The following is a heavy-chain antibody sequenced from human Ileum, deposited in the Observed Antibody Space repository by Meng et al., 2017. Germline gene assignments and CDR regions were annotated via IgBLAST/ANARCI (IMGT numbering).Heavy chain of an antibody. V-gene: IGHV3-15*01. CDR2: IQSKADGGTT. CDR1: GFTFSDRW. Sequence: VQLVGSWGGFVKPGGSLRLSCAASGFTFSDRWMTWVRQAPGKGLEWVGHIQSKADGGTTDYAAPVKGRFTISRDDSKSTLYLQMNSLKTEDTAVYYCTTFYTGYWGQGTLVTVSS. J-gene: IGHJ4*02. CDR3: TTFYTGY.